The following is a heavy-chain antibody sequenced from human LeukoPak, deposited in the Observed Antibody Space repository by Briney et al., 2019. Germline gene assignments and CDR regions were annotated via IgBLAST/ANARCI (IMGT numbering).Heavy chain of an antibody. Sequence: ASVTVSCKASGNTFTNYDVNWVRQATGQGLEWMGWMNPNSGNTGYAQKFQGRVTITRNTSINTAYMELSSLRSEDTAVYYCARVGYSGYDLDYYYYMDVWDKGTTVTVPS. CDR2: MNPNSGNT. V-gene: IGHV1-8*03. D-gene: IGHD5-12*01. CDR1: GNTFTNYD. J-gene: IGHJ6*03. CDR3: ARVGYSGYDLDYYYYMDV.